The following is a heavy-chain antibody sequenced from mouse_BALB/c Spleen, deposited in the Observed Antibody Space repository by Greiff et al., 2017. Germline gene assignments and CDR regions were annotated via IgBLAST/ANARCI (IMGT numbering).Heavy chain of an antibody. CDR2: ISDGGSYT. D-gene: IGHD2-12*01. CDR3: ARGRYFAY. Sequence: EVKLMESGGGLVKPGGSLKLSCAASGFTFSDYYMYWVRQTPEKRLEWVATISDGGSYTYYPDSVKGRFTISRDNAKNNLYLQMSSLKSEDTAMYCCARGRYFAYWGQGTLVTVSA. V-gene: IGHV5-4*02. J-gene: IGHJ3*01. CDR1: GFTFSDYY.